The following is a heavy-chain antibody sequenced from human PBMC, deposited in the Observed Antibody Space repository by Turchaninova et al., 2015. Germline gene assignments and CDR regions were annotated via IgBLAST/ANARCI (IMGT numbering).Heavy chain of an antibody. Sequence: EVQLVESGGGLVKPGGSLRLSCAASGFTFSSYSMNWVRQAPGKGLEWVSSISSSSSFIYYANSVKGRFTISRDNAKNSLYLQMNSLRAEDTAVYYCARDLLSPGDYWGQGTLVTVSS. D-gene: IGHD2-8*02. V-gene: IGHV3-21*01. CDR1: GFTFSSYS. CDR3: ARDLLSPGDY. CDR2: ISSSSSFI. J-gene: IGHJ4*02.